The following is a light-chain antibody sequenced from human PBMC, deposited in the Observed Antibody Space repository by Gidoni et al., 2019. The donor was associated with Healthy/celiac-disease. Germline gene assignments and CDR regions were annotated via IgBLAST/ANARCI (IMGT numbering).Light chain of an antibody. Sequence: QSVLPQPPSASGTPVQRVTISCSGSSSNIGRNYVYWYPQLPGTAPNLLSYRNNQRPSGVPGRCSGSKSGTSASLASSGLRSEDEADYYCAAWDDSLSGQVFGGGTKLTVL. CDR1: SSNIGRNY. J-gene: IGLJ3*02. V-gene: IGLV1-47*01. CDR3: AAWDDSLSGQV. CDR2: RNN.